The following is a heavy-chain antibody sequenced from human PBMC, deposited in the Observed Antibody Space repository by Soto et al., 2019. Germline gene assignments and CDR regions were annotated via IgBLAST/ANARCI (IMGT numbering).Heavy chain of an antibody. CDR1: GGTFSSYA. Sequence: ASVKVSCKASGGTFSSYAISWVRQAPGQGLEWMGGIIPIFGTANYAQKFQGRVTITADKSTSTAYMELSSLRSEDTAVYYCARLNSAVAGPDYWGQGTLVTV. J-gene: IGHJ4*02. CDR2: IIPIFGTA. CDR3: ARLNSAVAGPDY. D-gene: IGHD6-19*01. V-gene: IGHV1-69*06.